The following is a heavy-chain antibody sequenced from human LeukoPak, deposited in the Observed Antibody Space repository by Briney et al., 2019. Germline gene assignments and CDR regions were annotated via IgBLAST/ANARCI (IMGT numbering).Heavy chain of an antibody. CDR3: ARDKSGFLFFDY. V-gene: IGHV4-31*03. Sequence: SQTLSLTCTVSGGSISSGGSYWTWIRQHPGEGLEWIGYIYYSGSTYYNPSLKSRITISVDTSKNQFSLKLSSVTAADTAVYYCARDKSGFLFFDYWGQGTLVTVSS. J-gene: IGHJ4*02. CDR1: GGSISSGGSY. D-gene: IGHD3-22*01. CDR2: IYYSGST.